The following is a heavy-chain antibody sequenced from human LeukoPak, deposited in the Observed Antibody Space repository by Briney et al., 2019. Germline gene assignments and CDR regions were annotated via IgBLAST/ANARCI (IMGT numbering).Heavy chain of an antibody. D-gene: IGHD3-10*02. J-gene: IGHJ6*04. V-gene: IGHV3-23*01. CDR3: AELGITMIGGV. CDR1: GFTFSTFA. CDR2: IFPSGGEI. Sequence: PGGSLRLSCAASGFTFSTFAMIWVRQSPGKGLEWVSSIFPSGGEIHYADSVRGRFTISRDNSKSTLSLQMNSLRAEDTAVYYCAELGITMIGGVWGKGTTVTISS.